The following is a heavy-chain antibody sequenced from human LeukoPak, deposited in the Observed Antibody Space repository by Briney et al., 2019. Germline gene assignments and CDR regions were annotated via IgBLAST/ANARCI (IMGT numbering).Heavy chain of an antibody. V-gene: IGHV3-48*03. CDR2: ISTSGGTI. D-gene: IGHD3-22*01. CDR3: AGSYYYRHL. CDR1: GFTFSTYE. J-gene: IGHJ4*02. Sequence: GGSLRLSCVASGFTFSTYEMNWVRQAPGKGLEWVSYISTSGGTIYYADSAKGRFTISRDNAKNSLYLQMNSLRAEDTAVYYCAGSYYYRHLRGEGTLVSVSS.